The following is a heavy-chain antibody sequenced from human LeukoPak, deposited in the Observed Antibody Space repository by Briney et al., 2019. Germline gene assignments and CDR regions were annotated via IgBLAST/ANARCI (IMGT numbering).Heavy chain of an antibody. CDR2: ISGSGGHT. D-gene: IGHD3-10*01. CDR1: GFTFSNYA. V-gene: IGHV3-23*01. J-gene: IGHJ4*02. Sequence: PGGSLRLSCAASGFTFSNYAMSWVRQAPGKGLEWVSGISGSGGHTYYADSVKGRFTISRDNSRNTLYLQMSSLRADDTAVYYCAKAAPALVASGNYWGQGTLVTVTS. CDR3: AKAAPALVASGNY.